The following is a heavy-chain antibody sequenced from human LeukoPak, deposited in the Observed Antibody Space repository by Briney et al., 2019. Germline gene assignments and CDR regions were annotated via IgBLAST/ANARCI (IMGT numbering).Heavy chain of an antibody. J-gene: IGHJ5*02. V-gene: IGHV3-15*01. CDR1: GFIFNNAW. CDR3: TTGNP. Sequence: GGSLRLSCAASGFIFNNAWMSWVRQAPGKGLEWVGRIKSKTDGGTTDYAAPVKGRFIISRDDGRNTLYLQMNSLTVGDTGVYYCTTGNPWGQGTLVTVSS. CDR2: IKSKTDGGTT.